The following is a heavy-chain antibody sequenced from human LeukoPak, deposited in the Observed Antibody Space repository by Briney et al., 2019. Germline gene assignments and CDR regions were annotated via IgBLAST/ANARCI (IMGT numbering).Heavy chain of an antibody. Sequence: GGSLRLSCAASGFTFSSYSMNWVRQAPGKGLEWVSSISSSSSYIYYADSVKGRFTISRDTSKSTLYLQMNSLRVEDTAVYYCAKESSSGWHDAFDIWGQGTMVTVSS. CDR2: ISSSSSYI. D-gene: IGHD6-19*01. CDR1: GFTFSSYS. J-gene: IGHJ3*02. V-gene: IGHV3-21*06. CDR3: AKESSSGWHDAFDI.